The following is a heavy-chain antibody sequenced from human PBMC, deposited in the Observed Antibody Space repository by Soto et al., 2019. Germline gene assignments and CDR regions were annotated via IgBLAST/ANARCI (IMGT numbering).Heavy chain of an antibody. V-gene: IGHV3-30*18. D-gene: IGHD6-19*01. J-gene: IGHJ6*02. CDR3: AKDGGRNSSGWYWYYYYGMDV. CDR1: GFTFSSYG. Sequence: LRLSCAASGFTFSSYGMHWVRQAPGKGLEWVAVISYDGSNKYYADSVKGRFTISRDNSKNTLYLQMNSLRAEDTAVYYCAKDGGRNSSGWYWYYYYGMDVWGQGTTVTVSS. CDR2: ISYDGSNK.